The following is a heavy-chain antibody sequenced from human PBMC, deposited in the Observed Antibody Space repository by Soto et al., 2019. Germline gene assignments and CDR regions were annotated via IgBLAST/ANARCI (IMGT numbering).Heavy chain of an antibody. J-gene: IGHJ4*02. D-gene: IGHD3-10*01. CDR2: MYHSGTT. Sequence: QVQLQESGPGLVRPSGTLSLTCTFSGGSIASDNWWTWVRQPPGRGLEWIGEMYHSGTTNYSPSLKSRVTILIDESKNQFSLKRTSVTAAYTARYYCARASASSMIRVVIINWGQGTLVTVAS. CDR3: ARASASSMIRVVIIN. CDR1: GGSIASDNW. V-gene: IGHV4-4*02.